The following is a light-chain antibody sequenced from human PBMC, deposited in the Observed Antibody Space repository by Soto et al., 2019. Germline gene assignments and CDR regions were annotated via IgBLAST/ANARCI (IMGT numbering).Light chain of an antibody. V-gene: IGKV3-20*01. CDR1: QSVSSSY. Sequence: EIVLTQSPGTLSLSPGERATLSCRAIQSVSSSYLAWYQQKPGQAPRLLIYGASSRATGIPDRFSGSGSGTDFTLTISSLEPEDFALYYCQHYHSGHRIAFGQGTRLEIK. CDR2: GAS. CDR3: QHYHSGHRIA. J-gene: IGKJ5*01.